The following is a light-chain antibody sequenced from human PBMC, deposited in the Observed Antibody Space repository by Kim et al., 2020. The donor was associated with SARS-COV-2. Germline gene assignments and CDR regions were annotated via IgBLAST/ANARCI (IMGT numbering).Light chain of an antibody. Sequence: SYELTQPPSVSVAPGETATITCGGHNIGSKTVHWYQQRLGQAPVMVIYYERRRPSGIPDRFSGSNSENTATLTITRVEAGDEADYYCQVWDSSRDHWVFG. J-gene: IGLJ3*02. CDR2: YER. CDR3: QVWDSSRDHWV. V-gene: IGLV3-21*04. CDR1: NIGSKT.